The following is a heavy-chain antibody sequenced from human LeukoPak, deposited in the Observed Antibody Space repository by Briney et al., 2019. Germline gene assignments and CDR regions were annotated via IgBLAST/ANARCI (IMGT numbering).Heavy chain of an antibody. D-gene: IGHD3-22*01. CDR1: GGSISSSSYY. J-gene: IGHJ4*02. CDR3: ARHGPRGYYKYYFDY. CDR2: IFYGGNT. V-gene: IGHV4-39*01. Sequence: SETLSLTCTVSGGSISSSSYYWGWIRQPPGKGLEWIGSIFYGGNTYYNPSLKSRVTISVDTSKNHFSLKLSSVTSADTAVYYCARHGPRGYYKYYFDYWGQGTLVTVSS.